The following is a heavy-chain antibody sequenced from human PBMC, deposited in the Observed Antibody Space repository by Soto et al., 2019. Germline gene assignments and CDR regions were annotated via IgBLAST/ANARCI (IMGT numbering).Heavy chain of an antibody. CDR3: ARDRSDSSRADSFDI. J-gene: IGHJ3*02. D-gene: IGHD6-25*01. CDR1: GFSVSNTY. V-gene: IGHV3-53*01. CDR2: IYRGRAT. Sequence: WSLRLSCAVSGFSVSNTYMSWVRQAPGKGLEWISVIYRGRATYYADSVKGRFTISRDDSRNTVYLQMNSLTTEDTAVYFCARDRSDSSRADSFDIWGQGTMVTVSS.